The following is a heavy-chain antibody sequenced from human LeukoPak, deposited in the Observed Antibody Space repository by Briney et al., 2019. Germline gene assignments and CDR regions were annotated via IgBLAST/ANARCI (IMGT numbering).Heavy chain of an antibody. Sequence: GGSLRLSCAASGFTFSSNVMNWVRQAPGNGLEWVSAISAGGATTYYADSVRGRFTISRDNSKNTLYLQMNSLRAEDTAVYYCAKKGSSSSWYYFDYWGQGTLVTVSS. CDR2: ISAGGATT. V-gene: IGHV3-23*01. CDR1: GFTFSSNV. J-gene: IGHJ4*02. CDR3: AKKGSSSSWYYFDY. D-gene: IGHD2-2*01.